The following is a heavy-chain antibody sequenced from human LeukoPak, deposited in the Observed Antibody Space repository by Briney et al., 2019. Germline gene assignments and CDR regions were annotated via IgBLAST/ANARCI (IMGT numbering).Heavy chain of an antibody. J-gene: IGHJ3*02. V-gene: IGHV4-59*01. CDR2: IYYSGST. CDR1: GGSISSYY. Sequence: SETLSLTCTVSGGSISSYYWSLIRQPPGKGLEWIGYIYYSGSTNYSPSLKSRVTISVDTSKNQFSLKLSSVTAADTAVYYCAAGKILDAFDIWGQGTMVTVSS. D-gene: IGHD2-15*01. CDR3: AAGKILDAFDI.